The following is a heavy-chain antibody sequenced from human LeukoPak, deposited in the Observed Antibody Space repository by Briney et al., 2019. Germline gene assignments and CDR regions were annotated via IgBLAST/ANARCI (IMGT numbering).Heavy chain of an antibody. CDR2: ISSSGSGGNT. V-gene: IGHV3-23*01. J-gene: IGHJ2*01. D-gene: IGHD1-26*01. CDR3: AKDRTVGASYWYFDL. Sequence: GGSLRLSCAASGLTFSGYDMHWVRQAPGKGLEWASGISSSGSGGNTYYADSVKGRFTISRDSSRNTLFLHMNTLRAEDTAIYYCAKDRTVGASYWYFDLWGRGTLVTVSS. CDR1: GLTFSGYD.